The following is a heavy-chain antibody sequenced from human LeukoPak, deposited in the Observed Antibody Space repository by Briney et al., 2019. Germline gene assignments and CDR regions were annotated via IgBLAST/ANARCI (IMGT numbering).Heavy chain of an antibody. Sequence: SETLSLTCTVSGASISSYYWSWIRQPPGKGPEWIGYIYYSGITNYNPSLKSRVTISVDTSKNQFSLKLSSVTAADTAFYYCARDRTFGDVLTPPYMDVWGKGTTVTVSS. D-gene: IGHD3-9*01. CDR2: IYYSGIT. CDR1: GASISSYY. J-gene: IGHJ6*03. V-gene: IGHV4-59*01. CDR3: ARDRTFGDVLTPPYMDV.